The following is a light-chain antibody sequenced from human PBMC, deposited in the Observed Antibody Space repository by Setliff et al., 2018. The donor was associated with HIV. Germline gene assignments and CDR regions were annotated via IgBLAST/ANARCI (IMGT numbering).Light chain of an antibody. CDR3: SSYASRTPLYV. Sequence: SALTQPASVSGSPGQSITISCTGTSSDVGTYNFVSWYQQHPGKAPKLMIYDVSNRPSGVSNRFSGSKSGNTASLTISGLQAEDEADYYCSSYASRTPLYVFGTGTKVTVL. V-gene: IGLV2-14*03. CDR2: DVS. CDR1: SSDVGTYNF. J-gene: IGLJ1*01.